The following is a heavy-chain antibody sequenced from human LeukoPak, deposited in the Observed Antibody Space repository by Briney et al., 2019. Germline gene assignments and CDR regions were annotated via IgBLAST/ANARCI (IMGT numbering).Heavy chain of an antibody. J-gene: IGHJ6*03. CDR3: ARGNYDILYYYYYMDV. CDR2: IYYSGST. Sequence: GSLRLSCAASGFTFSNAWMSWIRQPPGKGLEWIGYIYYSGSTNYNPSLKSRVTISVDTSKNQFSLKLSSVTAADTAVYYCARGNYDILYYYYYMDVWGKGTTVTISS. D-gene: IGHD3-9*01. V-gene: IGHV4-59*01. CDR1: GFTFSNAW.